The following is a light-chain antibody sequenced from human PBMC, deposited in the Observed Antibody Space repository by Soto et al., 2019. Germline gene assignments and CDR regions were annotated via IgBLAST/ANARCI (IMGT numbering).Light chain of an antibody. V-gene: IGKV3-20*01. CDR1: QTVGRNY. Sequence: EIVLTQSPGTLSLSPGERATLSCRASQTVGRNYLAWYQQKPGQAPRLLIYHASNRATGIPDRFSGSGSGTDFTLTISRLEPDDFATYYCQQYNSSPTFGQGTKVEIK. J-gene: IGKJ1*01. CDR3: QQYNSSPT. CDR2: HAS.